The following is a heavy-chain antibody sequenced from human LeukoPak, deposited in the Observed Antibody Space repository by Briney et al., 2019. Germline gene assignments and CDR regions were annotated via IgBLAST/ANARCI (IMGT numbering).Heavy chain of an antibody. D-gene: IGHD2-2*01. CDR1: GFTFSSYW. V-gene: IGHV3-74*01. CDR2: INNDGSST. Sequence: GGSLRLSCAASGFTFSSYWMQWVRQVPGKGLVWVSRINNDGSSTSYADSVKGRFTISRDNAKDTLYLQMNSLRAEDTAVYYCAREPSIKLACPPAIEDYWGQGTLVTVSS. CDR3: AREPSIKLACPPAIEDY. J-gene: IGHJ4*02.